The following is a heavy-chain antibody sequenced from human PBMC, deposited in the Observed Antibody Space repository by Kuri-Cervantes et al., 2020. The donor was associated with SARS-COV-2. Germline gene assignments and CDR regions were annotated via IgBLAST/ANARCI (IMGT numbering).Heavy chain of an antibody. J-gene: IGHJ4*02. CDR1: GFTFSSYG. CDR2: VQYDGSNK. D-gene: IGHD1-26*01. V-gene: IGHV3-30*02. CDR3: AREDSGSYPDY. Sequence: LSLTCAASGFTFSSYGMHWVRQAPGRGLEWVTFVQYDGSNKYYTDSVKGRFTISRDNSKNTLYLQMNSLRAEDTAVYYCAREDSGSYPDYWGQGTLVTVSS.